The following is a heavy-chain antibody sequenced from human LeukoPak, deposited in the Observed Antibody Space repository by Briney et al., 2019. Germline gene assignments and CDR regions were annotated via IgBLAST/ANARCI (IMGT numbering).Heavy chain of an antibody. V-gene: IGHV3-48*01. Sequence: GGSLRLSCAASGFTFSSYSMNWVRQAPGKGLEWVSYISSSSSTIYYADSVKGRFTISRDNSKNTLYLQMNSLRAEDTAVYCCAKDRGATTVGFYYMDVWGKGTTVTVSS. CDR1: GFTFSSYS. CDR3: AKDRGATTVGFYYMDV. J-gene: IGHJ6*03. D-gene: IGHD1-26*01. CDR2: ISSSSSTI.